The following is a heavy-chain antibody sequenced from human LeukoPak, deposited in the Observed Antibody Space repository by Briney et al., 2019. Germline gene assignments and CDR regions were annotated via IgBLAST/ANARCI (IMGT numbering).Heavy chain of an antibody. CDR1: GFTFSNYA. J-gene: IGHJ4*02. V-gene: IGHV3-23*01. D-gene: IGHD3/OR15-3a*01. CDR3: AKGYDFWSGYARWFDY. CDR2: ISGSGGST. Sequence: PGGSLRLSCAASGFTFSNYAMSWVRQGPGKGLEWVSSISGSGGSTFYADSAKGRFTISRDNSKNTLYLQMNSLRAEDTAVYYCAKGYDFWSGYARWFDYWGQGTLVTVSS.